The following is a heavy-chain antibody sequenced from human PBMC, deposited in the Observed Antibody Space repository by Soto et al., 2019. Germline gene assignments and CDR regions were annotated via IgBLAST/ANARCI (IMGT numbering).Heavy chain of an antibody. V-gene: IGHV4-31*03. CDR3: ARDLGYYDSSGYQMSSVWFDP. CDR2: IYYSGST. CDR1: GGSISSGGYY. Sequence: SETLSLTCTVSGGSISSGGYYWSWIRQHPGKGLEWIGYIYYSGSTYYNPSLKSRVTISVDTSKNQFSLKLSSVTAADTAVYYCARDLGYYDSSGYQMSSVWFDPWGQGTLVTVSS. D-gene: IGHD3-22*01. J-gene: IGHJ5*02.